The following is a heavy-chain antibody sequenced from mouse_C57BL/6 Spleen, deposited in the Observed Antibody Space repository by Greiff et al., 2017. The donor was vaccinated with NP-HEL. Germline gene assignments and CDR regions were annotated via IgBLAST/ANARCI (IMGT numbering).Heavy chain of an antibody. CDR3: ASSYDYDSAY. D-gene: IGHD2-4*01. CDR2: IYPGDGDT. CDR1: GYAFSSSW. Sequence: VQLQQSGPELVKPGASVKISCKASGYAFSSSWMNWVKQRPGKGLEWIGRIYPGDGDTSYNGKFKGKATLTADKSSSTDYMQLSSLTSEDSAVYYGASSYDYDSAYCGEGTLVTVSA. J-gene: IGHJ3*01. V-gene: IGHV1-82*01.